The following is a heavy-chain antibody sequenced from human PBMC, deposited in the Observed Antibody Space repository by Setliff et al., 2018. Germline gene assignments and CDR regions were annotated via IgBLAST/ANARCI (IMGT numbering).Heavy chain of an antibody. D-gene: IGHD5-18*01. CDR1: GYSISSGYY. V-gene: IGHV4-38-2*01. CDR3: ARSSPSGDSYGPLDY. CDR2: IYHSGST. Sequence: PSETLSLTCAVSGYSISSGYYWGWIRQPPGKGLEWIGSIYHSGSTYYNPSLKSRVTISVDTSKNQFTLKVNSVTAADTAVYYCARSSPSGDSYGPLDYWGQGTLVTVSS. J-gene: IGHJ4*02.